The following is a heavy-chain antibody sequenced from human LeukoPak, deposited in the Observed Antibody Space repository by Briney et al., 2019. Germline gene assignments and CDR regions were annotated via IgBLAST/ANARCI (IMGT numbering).Heavy chain of an antibody. CDR1: GGSFSDYS. D-gene: IGHD2-2*01. Sequence: SETLSLTCAVYGGSFSDYSWSWIRPPPGRGREWIGEINHSGNTDYSPSLRSRVAISVDTSKNQFSLKLISVTAADTAVYYCARRGIPAARGWFDPWGQGTLVTVSS. J-gene: IGHJ5*02. CDR2: INHSGNT. V-gene: IGHV4-34*01. CDR3: ARRGIPAARGWFDP.